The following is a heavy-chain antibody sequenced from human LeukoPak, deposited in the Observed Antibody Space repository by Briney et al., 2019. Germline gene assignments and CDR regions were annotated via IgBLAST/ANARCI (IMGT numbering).Heavy chain of an antibody. V-gene: IGHV3-21*01. J-gene: IGHJ3*02. CDR2: ISYTSSNT. CDR1: GFTFSSYS. Sequence: GGSLRLSCAASGFTFSSYSMNWVRQAPGKGLEWVSSISYTSSNTYYADSMKGRFAISRDNAKNSLYLQMNSLRAEDSAVYYCSAGDVFDIWGQGTMVTVSS. D-gene: IGHD1-26*01. CDR3: SAGDVFDI.